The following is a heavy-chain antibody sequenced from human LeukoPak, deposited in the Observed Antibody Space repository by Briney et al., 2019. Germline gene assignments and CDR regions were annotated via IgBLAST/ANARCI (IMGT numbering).Heavy chain of an antibody. CDR1: GGSISSSSYY. Sequence: SETLSLTCTVSGGSISSSSYYWSWIRQPPGKGLEWIGYIYYSGSTNYNPSLKSRVTISVDTSKNQFSLKLSSVTAADTAVYYCARHLYYGGNEHYFDYWGQGTLVTVSS. V-gene: IGHV4-61*05. J-gene: IGHJ4*02. D-gene: IGHD4-23*01. CDR3: ARHLYYGGNEHYFDY. CDR2: IYYSGST.